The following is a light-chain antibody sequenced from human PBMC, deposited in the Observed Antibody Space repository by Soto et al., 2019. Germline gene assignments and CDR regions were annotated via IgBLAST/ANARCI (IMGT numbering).Light chain of an antibody. CDR1: QSVSSSY. Sequence: EIVLTQSPGTLSLSPGERATLSCRASQSVSSSYLAWYQQKSGQAPRLLLYGASSRATGIPDRFSGSGSGTDFTLTISRLEREDFAVYYCQQYSSPSRTFGQGTRLDIK. V-gene: IGKV3-20*01. CDR3: QQYSSPSRT. J-gene: IGKJ5*01. CDR2: GAS.